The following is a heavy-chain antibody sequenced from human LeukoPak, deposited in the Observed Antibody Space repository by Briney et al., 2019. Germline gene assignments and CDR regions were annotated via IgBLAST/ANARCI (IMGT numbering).Heavy chain of an antibody. D-gene: IGHD6-19*01. CDR3: ASTGVHSSGWSLYFDY. Sequence: PGGSLRLSCAASGFTFSSYSMNWVRQAPGKGLEWVSYISSSGSTIYYADSVKGRFTISRDNAKNSLYLQMNSLRAEDTAVYYCASTGVHSSGWSLYFDYWGQGTLVTVSS. J-gene: IGHJ4*02. CDR1: GFTFSSYS. CDR2: ISSSGSTI. V-gene: IGHV3-48*04.